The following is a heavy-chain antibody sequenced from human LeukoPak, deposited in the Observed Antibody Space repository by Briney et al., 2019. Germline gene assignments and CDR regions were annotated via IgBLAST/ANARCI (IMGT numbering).Heavy chain of an antibody. CDR3: ARDPYGSGSENYYYYYGMDV. Sequence: GGSLRLSCAASGFTFSSYWMSWVRPAPGKGLEWVANIKQDGSEKYYVDSVKGRFTISRDNAKNSLYLQMNSLRAEETAVYYCARDPYGSGSENYYYYYGMDVWGQGTTVTVSS. J-gene: IGHJ6*02. D-gene: IGHD3-10*01. V-gene: IGHV3-7*04. CDR2: IKQDGSEK. CDR1: GFTFSSYW.